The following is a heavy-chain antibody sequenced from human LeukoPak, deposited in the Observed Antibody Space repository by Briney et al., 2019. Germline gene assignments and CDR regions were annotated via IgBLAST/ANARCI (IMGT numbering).Heavy chain of an antibody. CDR2: INPNTGGT. Sequence: ASVKVSCKASGYTFTAYYIHWVRQAPGQRPEWMGWINPNTGGTNYAQKFQGRVTMTRDTSISAAYMELSSLRSDDSAVYYCARPRYSSASYDYHYYMDVWGKGATVTVSS. J-gene: IGHJ6*03. V-gene: IGHV1-2*02. CDR1: GYTFTAYY. CDR3: ARPRYSSASYDYHYYMDV. D-gene: IGHD6-6*01.